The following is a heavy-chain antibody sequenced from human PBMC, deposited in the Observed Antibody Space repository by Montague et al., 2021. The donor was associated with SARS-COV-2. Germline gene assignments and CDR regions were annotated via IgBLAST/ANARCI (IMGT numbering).Heavy chain of an antibody. CDR3: ATLTQSNGDF. CDR1: SDSINSYY. V-gene: IGHV4-4*08. J-gene: IGHJ4*02. D-gene: IGHD4/OR15-4a*01. Sequence: SETLSLTCTVSSDSINSYYWGWIRQPPGKRLEWLGYVYSSVTTNYNPSLNSRIAISVDTSKNQFSLRLDSVTAADTAIYYCATLTQSNGDFWGQGALVTVS. CDR2: VYSSVTT.